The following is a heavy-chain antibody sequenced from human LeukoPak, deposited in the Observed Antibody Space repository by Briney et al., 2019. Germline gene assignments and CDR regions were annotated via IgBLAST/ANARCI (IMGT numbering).Heavy chain of an antibody. Sequence: GGSLRLSCAASGFTFSNYGMHWVRQAPGKGLEWVALISYDGSNKYYADSVKGRFTISRDNSKNTLYLQMNSLRAEDTAVYYCAREHDSGSYPDYWGQGTLVTVSS. J-gene: IGHJ4*02. CDR1: GFTFSNYG. CDR2: ISYDGSNK. D-gene: IGHD1-26*01. V-gene: IGHV3-30*03. CDR3: AREHDSGSYPDY.